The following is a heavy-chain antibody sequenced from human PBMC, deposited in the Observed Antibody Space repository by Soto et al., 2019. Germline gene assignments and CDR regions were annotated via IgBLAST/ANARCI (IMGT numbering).Heavy chain of an antibody. CDR3: ARHGHYNWNYYFDY. J-gene: IGHJ4*02. CDR1: GGSISSSSYY. V-gene: IGHV4-39*01. Sequence: SETLSLTCTVSGGSISSSSYYWGWTRQPPGKGLEWIGSIYYSGSTYYNPSLKSRVTISVDTSKNQFSLKLSSVTAADTAVYYCARHGHYNWNYYFDYWGQGTLVTVSS. CDR2: IYYSGST. D-gene: IGHD1-7*01.